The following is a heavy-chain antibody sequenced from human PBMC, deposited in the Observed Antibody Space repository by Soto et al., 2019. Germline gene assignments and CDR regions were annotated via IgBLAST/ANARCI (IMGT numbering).Heavy chain of an antibody. V-gene: IGHV4-59*01. CDR1: GGSISSYY. CDR2: IYYSGST. CDR3: ARSKDMWDYYYYYGMDV. Sequence: PSETLSLTCTVSGGSISSYYWSWIRQPPGKGLEWVGYIYYSGSTNYNPSLKSRVTISVDTSKNQFSLKLSSVTAADTAVYYCARSKDMWDYYYYYGMDVWGQGTTVTVSS. J-gene: IGHJ6*02. D-gene: IGHD2-15*01.